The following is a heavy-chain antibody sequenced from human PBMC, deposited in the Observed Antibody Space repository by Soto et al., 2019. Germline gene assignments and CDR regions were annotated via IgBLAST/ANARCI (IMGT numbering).Heavy chain of an antibody. V-gene: IGHV3-74*01. CDR3: ARATGSNHPFDY. Sequence: EVQLVESGGGLVQPGGSLRLSCAATGFTFSTYWMHWVRQGPGKGLVWVSRISTDGSSTTYADSVKGRFTISRDNAKNTRYLQMNSLRAEGTDVYYCARATGSNHPFDYWGQGSLVTVSS. J-gene: IGHJ4*02. CDR2: ISTDGSST. D-gene: IGHD2-2*01. CDR1: GFTFSTYW.